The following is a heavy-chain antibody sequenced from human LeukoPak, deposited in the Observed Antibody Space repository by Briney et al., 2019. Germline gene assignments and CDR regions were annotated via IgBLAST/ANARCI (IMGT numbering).Heavy chain of an antibody. J-gene: IGHJ3*02. CDR1: GFTFSSFP. D-gene: IGHD1-1*01. Sequence: GGSLRLSCAVSGFTFSSFPMHWVRQAPGKGLEWVAVISYDGGTKYYADSVKGRFTISRDNSKNTLFLQMNSLRPEDTAVYYCAREAIGTTKSDDAFDMWGQGTMVTVSS. CDR2: ISYDGGTK. V-gene: IGHV3-30-3*01. CDR3: AREAIGTTKSDDAFDM.